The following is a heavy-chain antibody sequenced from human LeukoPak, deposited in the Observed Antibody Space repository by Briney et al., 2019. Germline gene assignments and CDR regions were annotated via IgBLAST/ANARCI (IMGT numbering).Heavy chain of an antibody. CDR1: GFTFSSYA. CDR2: ISYDGSNK. CDR3: ARDYRTRTYCTNGVCPSVY. V-gene: IGHV3-30-3*01. D-gene: IGHD2-8*01. Sequence: GGSLRLSCAASGFTFSSYAMHWVRQAPGKGLEWVAVISYDGSNKYYADSVKGRFTIPRDNSKNTLYLQMNSLRAEDTAVYYCARDYRTRTYCTNGVCPSVYWGQGTLVTVSS. J-gene: IGHJ4*02.